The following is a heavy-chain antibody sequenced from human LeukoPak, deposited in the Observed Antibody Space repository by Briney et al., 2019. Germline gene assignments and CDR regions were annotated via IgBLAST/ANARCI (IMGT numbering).Heavy chain of an antibody. D-gene: IGHD6-19*01. CDR2: ISGSGGST. Sequence: AGSLRLSCAASGFTFSSYAMSWVPQAPGKGLEWVSAISGSGGSTYYADSVKGRFTISRDNSKNTLYLQMNSLRAEDTAVYYCAMGAQYSSGWYGVSGYYDYRGQGNLVTVSS. V-gene: IGHV3-23*01. CDR3: AMGAQYSSGWYGVSGYYDY. CDR1: GFTFSSYA. J-gene: IGHJ4*02.